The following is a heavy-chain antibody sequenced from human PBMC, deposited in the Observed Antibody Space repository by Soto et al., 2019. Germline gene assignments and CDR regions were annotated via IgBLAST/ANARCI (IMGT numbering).Heavy chain of an antibody. CDR2: ISGSGGST. V-gene: IGHV3-23*01. CDR1: GFTFSSYA. D-gene: IGHD4-17*01. Sequence: PGGSLSLSCAASGFTFSSYAMSWVRQAPGKGLEWVSAISGSGGSTYYADSVKGRFTISRDNSKNTLYLQMNSLRAEDTAVYYCAKDRPPMATVTTGGFDYWGQGTLVTVSS. J-gene: IGHJ4*02. CDR3: AKDRPPMATVTTGGFDY.